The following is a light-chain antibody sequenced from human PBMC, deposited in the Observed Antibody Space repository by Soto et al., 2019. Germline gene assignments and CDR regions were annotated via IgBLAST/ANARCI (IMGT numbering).Light chain of an antibody. V-gene: IGKV3D-15*01. J-gene: IGKJ5*01. CDR3: QHFGGTTFT. Sequence: EIVMTQSPATLSVSPGGRATLSCRASQTISGTLAWYQQRPGQTPSLLIYGASTGATGIPDRFSGSGSGTHFTLTISRLEPGDFAVYYCQHFGGTTFTFGQGTRLEIK. CDR1: QTISGT. CDR2: GAS.